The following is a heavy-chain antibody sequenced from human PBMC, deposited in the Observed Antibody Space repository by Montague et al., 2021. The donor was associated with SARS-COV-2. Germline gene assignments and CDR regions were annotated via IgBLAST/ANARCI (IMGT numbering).Heavy chain of an antibody. CDR3: ARGRIELAMIVVVMTGASYYMDV. CDR2: IYHTGTT. D-gene: IGHD3-22*01. CDR1: SESFSGHY. Sequence: SETLSLTCAVYSESFSGHYWTWIRQPPGKGLEWIGEIYHTGTTNYNPSLKSRVTISVDTSKNQFSLKVRSVTAADTAVYYCARGRIELAMIVVVMTGASYYMDVWGKGTTATVPS. J-gene: IGHJ6*03. V-gene: IGHV4-34*01.